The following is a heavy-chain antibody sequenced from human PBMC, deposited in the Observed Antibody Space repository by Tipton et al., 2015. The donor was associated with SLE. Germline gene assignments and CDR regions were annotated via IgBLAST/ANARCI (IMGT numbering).Heavy chain of an antibody. CDR2: ISGSGGTT. J-gene: IGHJ4*02. Sequence: SLRLSCAASGFTFSSYSMSWVRQAPGKGLEWVSAISGSGGTTYYADSVKGRFTISRDNSKNTLYLQMNSLRVEDTAVYYCAGMTPVTRYYFDYWGQGTLVTVAS. CDR1: GFTFSSYS. CDR3: AGMTPVTRYYFDY. V-gene: IGHV3-23*01. D-gene: IGHD4-17*01.